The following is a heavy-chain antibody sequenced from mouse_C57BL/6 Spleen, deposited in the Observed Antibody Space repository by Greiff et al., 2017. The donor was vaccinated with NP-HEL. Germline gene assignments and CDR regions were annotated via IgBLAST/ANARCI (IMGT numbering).Heavy chain of an antibody. J-gene: IGHJ2*01. V-gene: IGHV1-82*01. Sequence: QVQLQQSGPELVKPGASVKISCKASGYAFSSSWMNWVKQRPGKGLEWIGRIYPGDGDTNYNGKFKGKATLTADKSSSTAYMQLSSLTSEDSAVYFCAREGNGYYHDYWGQGTTLTVSS. D-gene: IGHD2-2*01. CDR3: AREGNGYYHDY. CDR1: GYAFSSSW. CDR2: IYPGDGDT.